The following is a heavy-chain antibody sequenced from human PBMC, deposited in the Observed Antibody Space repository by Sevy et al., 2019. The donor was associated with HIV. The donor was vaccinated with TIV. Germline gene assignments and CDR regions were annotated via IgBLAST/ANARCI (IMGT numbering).Heavy chain of an antibody. V-gene: IGHV3-53*01. J-gene: IGHJ6*02. CDR3: ARGWIWEGSWYGMDV. D-gene: IGHD1-26*01. CDR1: GFTVSSNY. CDR2: IYSDGNT. Sequence: GGSLRLSCAASGFTVSSNYMSWVRQAPGKGLEWMSVIYSDGNTYYADSVKGRFTISRDNSKNTLYLEMNSLMAGDTAVYYGARGWIWEGSWYGMDVWGQGTTVTVSS.